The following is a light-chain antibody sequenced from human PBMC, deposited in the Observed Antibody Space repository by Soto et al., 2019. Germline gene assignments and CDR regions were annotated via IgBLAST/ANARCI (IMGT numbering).Light chain of an antibody. J-gene: IGKJ1*01. CDR2: AAS. CDR3: QKYNSAPRT. Sequence: DIQMTQSPSSLSASVGDRVTITCRASQDISNFLAWYLQKPGKVPKLLIYAASTLQSGVPSRFSGSGSGTDFTLTISSLQPEDVATYYCQKYNSAPRTFGQGTKVEIK. V-gene: IGKV1-27*01. CDR1: QDISNF.